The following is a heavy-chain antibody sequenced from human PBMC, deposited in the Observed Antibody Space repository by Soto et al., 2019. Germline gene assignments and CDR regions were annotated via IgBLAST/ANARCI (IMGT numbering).Heavy chain of an antibody. Sequence: GGSLRLSCAASGFTFSSYAMHWVRQAPGKGLEWVAVISYDGSNKYYADSVKGRFTISRDNSKNTLYLQMNSLRAEDTAVYYCARDSRQRWDYGDYAGWFDPWGQGTLVTVSS. J-gene: IGHJ5*02. V-gene: IGHV3-30-3*01. CDR1: GFTFSSYA. D-gene: IGHD4-17*01. CDR2: ISYDGSNK. CDR3: ARDSRQRWDYGDYAGWFDP.